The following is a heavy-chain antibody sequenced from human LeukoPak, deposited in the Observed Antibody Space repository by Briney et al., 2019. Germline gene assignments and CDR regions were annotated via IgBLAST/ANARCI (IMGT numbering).Heavy chain of an antibody. V-gene: IGHV1-46*01. CDR2: INPSGGST. J-gene: IGHJ4*02. CDR1: GYTFTNYY. Sequence: ASVKVSCKASGYTFTNYYIHWVRQAPGQGLECMGIINPSGGSTSYAQKFQGRVTMTSDTSTSTVYMELNSLRSEDTAVYFCARVGTEAATADYWGQGTLVTVSS. CDR3: ARVGTEAATADY. D-gene: IGHD1-1*01.